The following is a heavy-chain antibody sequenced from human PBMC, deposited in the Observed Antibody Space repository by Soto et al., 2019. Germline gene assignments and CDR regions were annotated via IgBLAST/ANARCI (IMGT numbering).Heavy chain of an antibody. CDR2: IYYSGST. J-gene: IGHJ5*02. Sequence: SETLSLTCTVSGGSISSGGYYWSWIRQHPGKGLEWIGYIYYSGSTYYNPSLKSRVTISVDTSKNQFSLKLSSVTAAETAVYYCARGVVVPAAMLGDGNWFDPWGQGTLVTVSS. D-gene: IGHD2-2*01. CDR1: GGSISSGGYY. CDR3: ARGVVVPAAMLGDGNWFDP. V-gene: IGHV4-31*03.